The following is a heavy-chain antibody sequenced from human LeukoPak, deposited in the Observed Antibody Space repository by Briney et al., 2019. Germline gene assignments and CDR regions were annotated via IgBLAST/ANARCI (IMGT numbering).Heavy chain of an antibody. J-gene: IGHJ3*02. CDR2: IRYDGSNK. CDR1: GFTFSSYG. V-gene: IGHV3-30*02. D-gene: IGHD3-9*01. Sequence: PGGSLRLSCAASGFTFSSYGMHWVRQAPGKGLEWVAFIRYDGSNKYYADSVKGRFTISRDNSKNTLYLQMNSLRAEDTAVYYCARDLTGYERDAFDIWGQGTMVTVSS. CDR3: ARDLTGYERDAFDI.